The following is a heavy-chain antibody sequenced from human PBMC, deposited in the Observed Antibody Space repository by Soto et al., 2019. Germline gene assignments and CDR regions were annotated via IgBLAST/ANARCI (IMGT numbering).Heavy chain of an antibody. J-gene: IGHJ4*02. CDR1: GYIFTGYY. Sequence: ASVKVSCKASGYIFTGYYMHWVRQAPGQGLEWMGWINPNSGGTNYAQKFQGRVTMTRDTSISTAYMELSRLRSDDTAVYYCARGSTQSYGLFDYWGQGTLVTVSS. D-gene: IGHD5-18*01. V-gene: IGHV1-2*02. CDR3: ARGSTQSYGLFDY. CDR2: INPNSGGT.